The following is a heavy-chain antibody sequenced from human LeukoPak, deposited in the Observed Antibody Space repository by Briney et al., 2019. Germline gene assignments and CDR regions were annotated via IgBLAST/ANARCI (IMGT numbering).Heavy chain of an antibody. CDR2: ISGGGTGS. CDR3: AKAYLDYYDTPGP. D-gene: IGHD3-22*01. J-gene: IGHJ5*02. Sequence: GGSLRLSCAGSGFTFSDYWMTWVRQAPGKGLEWVSSISGGGTGSYYADSVKGRFTISRDNSKNTLYLQMNSLRAEDTAVYYCAKAYLDYYDTPGPWGQGTLVTVSS. V-gene: IGHV3-23*01. CDR1: GFTFSDYW.